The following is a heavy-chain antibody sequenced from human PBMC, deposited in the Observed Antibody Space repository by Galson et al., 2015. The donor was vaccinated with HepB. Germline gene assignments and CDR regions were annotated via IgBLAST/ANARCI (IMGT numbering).Heavy chain of an antibody. CDR3: ARISHYDSNGYDAFDI. D-gene: IGHD3-22*01. CDR2: IDWDDDK. V-gene: IGHV2-70*04. J-gene: IGHJ3*02. Sequence: PALVKPTQTLTLTCTFSGFSLSTSGMRVSWIRQPPGKALEWLARIDWDDDKFYRTSLKTRLTISKDTSKNQVVLTMTNTDPVDTATYYCARISHYDSNGYDAFDIWGQGTMVAVSS. CDR1: GFSLSTSGMR.